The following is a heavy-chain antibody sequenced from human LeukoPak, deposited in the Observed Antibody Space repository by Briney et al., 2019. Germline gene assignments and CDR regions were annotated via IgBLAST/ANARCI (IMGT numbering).Heavy chain of an antibody. D-gene: IGHD5-18*01. CDR2: IYHSGST. CDR1: GGSISSGGYS. Sequence: PSETLSLTSAVSGGSISSGGYSWSWIRQPPGKGLEWIGYIYHSGSTYYNPSLKSRVTISVDRSKNQFSLKLSSVTAADTAAYYCARIQGDAFDIWGQGTMVTVSS. J-gene: IGHJ3*02. V-gene: IGHV4-30-2*01. CDR3: ARIQGDAFDI.